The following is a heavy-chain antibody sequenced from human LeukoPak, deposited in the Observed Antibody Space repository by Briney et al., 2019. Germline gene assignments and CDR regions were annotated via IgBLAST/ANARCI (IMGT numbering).Heavy chain of an antibody. CDR3: ANSFYGSGSYYIPTIY. Sequence: PGGSLRLSCAASGFTFSSYAMSWVRQAPGKGLEWVSAISGSGGSTYYADSVKGRFTISRDNSRNTLYLQMNSLRAEDTAVYYCANSFYGSGSYYIPTIYWGQGTLVTVSS. J-gene: IGHJ4*02. V-gene: IGHV3-23*01. CDR1: GFTFSSYA. D-gene: IGHD3-10*01. CDR2: ISGSGGST.